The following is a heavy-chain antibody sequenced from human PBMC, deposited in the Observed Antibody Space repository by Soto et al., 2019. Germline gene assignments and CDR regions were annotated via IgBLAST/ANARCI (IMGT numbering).Heavy chain of an antibody. D-gene: IGHD3-10*01. CDR2: ISSSSSTI. Sequence: PGGSLRLSCAASGFTFSSYSMNWVRQAPGKGLEWVSYISSSSSTIYYADSVKGRFTISRDNAKNSLYLQMNSLRAEDTAVYYCAREGITLVQGVMRPDAFDVWGQGTMVTVS. CDR3: AREGITLVQGVMRPDAFDV. V-gene: IGHV3-48*01. CDR1: GFTFSSYS. J-gene: IGHJ3*01.